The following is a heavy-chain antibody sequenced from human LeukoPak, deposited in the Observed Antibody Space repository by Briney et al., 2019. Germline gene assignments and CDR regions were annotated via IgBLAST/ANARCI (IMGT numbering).Heavy chain of an antibody. CDR3: ARQGDRGYYDSSGYYFAFDI. CDR2: IYYSGST. D-gene: IGHD3-22*01. Sequence: SETLSLTCTVSGGSMSSSYWSWIRQPPGKGLEWIGYIYYSGSTNYNPSLKSRVTISVDTSKNQFSLKLSSVTAADTAVYYCARQGDRGYYDSSGYYFAFDIWGQGTMVTVSS. J-gene: IGHJ3*02. V-gene: IGHV4-59*08. CDR1: GGSMSSSY.